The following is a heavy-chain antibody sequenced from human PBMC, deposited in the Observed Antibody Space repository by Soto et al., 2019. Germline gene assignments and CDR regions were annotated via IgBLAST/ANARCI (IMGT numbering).Heavy chain of an antibody. D-gene: IGHD3-3*01. Sequence: TSETLSLTCTVSGGSISSYYWSWIRQPPGKGLEWIGYIYYSGSTNYNPSLKSRVTISVDTSKNQFSLKLSSVTAADTAVYYCARHLTYDFWSGYPKPDYYYYMDVWGKGTTVTAP. J-gene: IGHJ6*03. V-gene: IGHV4-59*08. CDR3: ARHLTYDFWSGYPKPDYYYYMDV. CDR1: GGSISSYY. CDR2: IYYSGST.